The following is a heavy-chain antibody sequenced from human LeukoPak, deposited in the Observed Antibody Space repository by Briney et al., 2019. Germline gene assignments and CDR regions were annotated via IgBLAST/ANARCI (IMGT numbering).Heavy chain of an antibody. D-gene: IGHD3-22*01. CDR3: ARDFTYYYDSSGPPGDP. CDR2: IIPIFGTA. Sequence: SVKASCKASGGTFSSYAISWVRQVPGQGLEWMGGIIPIFGTANYAQKFQGRVTITADESTSTAYMELSSLRSEDTAVYYCARDFTYYYDSSGPPGDPWGQGTLVTVSS. V-gene: IGHV1-69*13. CDR1: GGTFSSYA. J-gene: IGHJ5*02.